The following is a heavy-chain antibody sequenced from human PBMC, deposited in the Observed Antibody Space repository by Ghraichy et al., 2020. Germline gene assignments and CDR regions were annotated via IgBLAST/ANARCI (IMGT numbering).Heavy chain of an antibody. D-gene: IGHD2-2*01. CDR1: GGTFSSYA. J-gene: IGHJ6*02. CDR2: IIPIFGTA. V-gene: IGHV1-69*13. Sequence: SVKVSCKASGGTFSSYAISWVRQAPGQGLEWMGGIIPIFGTANYAQKFQGRVTITADESTSTAYMELSSLRSEDTAVYYCARGRRYCSSTTCYFQSYYYGMDVWCQGTTVTVSS. CDR3: ARGRRYCSSTTCYFQSYYYGMDV.